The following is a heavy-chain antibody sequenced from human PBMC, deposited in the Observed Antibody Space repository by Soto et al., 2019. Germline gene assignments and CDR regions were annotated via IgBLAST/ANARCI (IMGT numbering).Heavy chain of an antibody. CDR3: VRNLDNTIPMDY. V-gene: IGHV3-21*01. CDR1: GFTFSIYS. J-gene: IGHJ4*02. CDR2: IAGTSGNI. Sequence: DVQLVESGGGLVKPGGSLRLSCAASGFTFSIYSMNWVRQATGKGLEWVSSIAGTSGNIWYADSVKGRFTISRDNAENSLYLQMNSRRVEDTAVYYCVRNLDNTIPMDYWGQGTLVTVSS. D-gene: IGHD1-1*01.